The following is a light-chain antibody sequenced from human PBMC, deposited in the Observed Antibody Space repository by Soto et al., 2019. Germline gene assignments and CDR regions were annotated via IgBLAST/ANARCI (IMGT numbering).Light chain of an antibody. Sequence: QSVLTQPASVSGSPGQSITISCTGTSSDVGSYNLVSWYQQHPGKAPKVMIYEVSKRPSGVSNRFSGSKSGNTASLTISGLQAEDEADYYCCSYARSSTYVFGTGTKVTIL. CDR1: SSDVGSYNL. CDR3: CSYARSSTYV. CDR2: EVS. V-gene: IGLV2-23*02. J-gene: IGLJ1*01.